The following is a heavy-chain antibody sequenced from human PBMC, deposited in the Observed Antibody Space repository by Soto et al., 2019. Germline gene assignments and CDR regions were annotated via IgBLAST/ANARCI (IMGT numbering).Heavy chain of an antibody. J-gene: IGHJ6*02. V-gene: IGHV5-51*01. CDR3: ARTAAAGKYYYGVDV. CDR1: GYSFTSYW. D-gene: IGHD6-13*01. Sequence: GESLKISCKGSGYSFTSYWIGWVRQMPGKGLEWMGVIYPGDSDTRYSPSFQGQVTISADKSISTAYLQWSSLKASDTAIYYCARTAAAGKYYYGVDVWGQGTTVTVSS. CDR2: IYPGDSDT.